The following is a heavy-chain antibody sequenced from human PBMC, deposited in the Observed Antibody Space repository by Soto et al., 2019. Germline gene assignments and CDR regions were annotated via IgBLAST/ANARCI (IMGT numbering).Heavy chain of an antibody. Sequence: GGSLRLSCEASGFTFSNFGIHWVRQAPGKGLEWLAVVSYGEVNKFYADSVRGRFTISRDNSKDTAYLQINSLRPDDTAMYFCAKVMTEYSGVAIDYWGQGTLVTVSS. CDR3: AKVMTEYSGVAIDY. CDR1: GFTFSNFG. V-gene: IGHV3-30*18. CDR2: VSYGEVNK. D-gene: IGHD6-6*01. J-gene: IGHJ4*02.